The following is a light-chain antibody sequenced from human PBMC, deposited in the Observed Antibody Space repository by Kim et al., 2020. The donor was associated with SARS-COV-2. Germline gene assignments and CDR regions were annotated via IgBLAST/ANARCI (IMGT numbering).Light chain of an antibody. CDR3: QQYKTYPWT. J-gene: IGKJ1*01. CDR1: QSINTL. V-gene: IGKV1-5*03. CDR2: KAS. Sequence: SSVGDGATITCRASQSINTLLAWFQQKPGKAPKLLIHKASTLLSAVPSRFSGSGSATEFTLTISSLQPDDFGTYYCQQYKTYPWTFGPGTKVDIK.